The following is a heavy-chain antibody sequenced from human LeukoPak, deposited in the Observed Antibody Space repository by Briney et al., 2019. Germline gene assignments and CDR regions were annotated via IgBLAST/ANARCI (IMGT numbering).Heavy chain of an antibody. CDR3: ARSREIATGDFDY. V-gene: IGHV4-59*01. CDR1: GGSISSYY. CDR2: IYYSGST. Sequence: SETLSLTCTVSGGSISSYYWSWIRQPPGKGLEWIGYIYYSGSTNYNPSLKSRVTISVDTSKNQFSLKLSSVTAADTAVYYCARSREIATGDFDYWGQGTLVTVSS. D-gene: IGHD2-21*01. J-gene: IGHJ4*02.